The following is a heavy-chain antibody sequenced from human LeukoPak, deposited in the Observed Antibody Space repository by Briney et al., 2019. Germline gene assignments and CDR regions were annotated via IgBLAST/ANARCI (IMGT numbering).Heavy chain of an antibody. CDR2: ISIDGSEK. CDR1: GFIFRNYG. CDR3: ANPQSRGYDYLDY. V-gene: IGHV3-30*18. J-gene: IGHJ4*02. D-gene: IGHD5-12*01. Sequence: GGSLRLSCAASGFIFRNYGMHWVRQAPGKGLEWVAVISIDGSEKYYADSVRGRFTISRDNSKNTLYLQMNSLRGDDMAVYYCANPQSRGYDYLDYWGQGTLVTVSS.